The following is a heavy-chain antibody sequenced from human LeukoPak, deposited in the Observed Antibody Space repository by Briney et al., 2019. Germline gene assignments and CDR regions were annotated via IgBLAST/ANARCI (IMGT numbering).Heavy chain of an antibody. J-gene: IGHJ5*02. Sequence: ASVKVSCKASGYTFTSYDINWVRQATGQGLEWTGWMNPNSGNTGYAQKFQGRVTMTRNTSISTAYMELSSLRSEDTAVYYCARGIAAAGMNWFDPWGQGTLVTVSS. V-gene: IGHV1-8*01. D-gene: IGHD6-13*01. CDR1: GYTFTSYD. CDR2: MNPNSGNT. CDR3: ARGIAAAGMNWFDP.